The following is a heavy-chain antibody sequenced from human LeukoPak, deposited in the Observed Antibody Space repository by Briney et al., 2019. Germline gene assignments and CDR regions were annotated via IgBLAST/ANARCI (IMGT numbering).Heavy chain of an antibody. J-gene: IGHJ5*02. D-gene: IGHD1-1*01. Sequence: ASVKVSCTASGGTFSSYAISWVRHAPGQGLEWMGGIIPIFGTANYAQKFQGRVTITADESTSTAYMELSSLRSEDTAVYYCAQGQYNWNDGRQEFDPWGQGTLVTVSS. CDR2: IIPIFGTA. V-gene: IGHV1-69*13. CDR3: AQGQYNWNDGRQEFDP. CDR1: GGTFSSYA.